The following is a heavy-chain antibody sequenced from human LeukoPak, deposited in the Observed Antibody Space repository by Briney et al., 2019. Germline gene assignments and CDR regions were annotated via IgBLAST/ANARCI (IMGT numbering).Heavy chain of an antibody. CDR2: IHNDGTNK. V-gene: IGHV3-30*02. D-gene: IGHD6-19*01. CDR3: ATLAVVAT. CDR1: GFTFSTYH. Sequence: GGSLRLSCAASGFTFSTYHMHWVRQAPGEGLEWVAFIHNDGTNKYYADSVRGRFTISRDNSKNTLFLQMNSLRTEDTAVYYCATLAVVATWGQGILVTVSS. J-gene: IGHJ4*02.